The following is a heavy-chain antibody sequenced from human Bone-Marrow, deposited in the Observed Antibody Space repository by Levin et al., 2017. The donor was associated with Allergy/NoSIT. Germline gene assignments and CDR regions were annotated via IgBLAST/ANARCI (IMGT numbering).Heavy chain of an antibody. CDR1: GFTFIGYW. Sequence: GESLKISCASSGFTFIGYWMAWVRQAPGKGLEWVANINRDGGDGYYVDSVKGRFTISRDNARNSLDLQMNSLRVEDTAVYYCARNGAWSFEFWGQGTLVTVSS. D-gene: IGHD2-8*01. J-gene: IGHJ4*02. CDR2: INRDGGDG. CDR3: ARNGAWSFEF. V-gene: IGHV3-7*02.